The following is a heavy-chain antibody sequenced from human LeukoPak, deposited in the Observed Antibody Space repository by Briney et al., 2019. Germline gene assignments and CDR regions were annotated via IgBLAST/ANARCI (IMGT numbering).Heavy chain of an antibody. CDR1: GFTFSSYA. V-gene: IGHV3-30-3*01. CDR3: AKAHYGDYGLFGY. D-gene: IGHD4-17*01. J-gene: IGHJ4*02. Sequence: GGSLRLSCAASGFTFSSYAMHWVRQAPGKGLEWVAVISYDGSNKYYADSVKGRFTISRDNSKNTLYLQMNSLRAEDTAVYYCAKAHYGDYGLFGYWGQGTLVTVSS. CDR2: ISYDGSNK.